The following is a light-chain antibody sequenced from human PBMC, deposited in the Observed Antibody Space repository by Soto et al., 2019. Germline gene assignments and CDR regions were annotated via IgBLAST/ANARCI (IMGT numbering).Light chain of an antibody. CDR1: SSNIGAGYD. Sequence: QSVLTQPPSVSGAPGQRVTISCTGSSSNIGAGYDVHWYQQLPGTAPKLLIYGNSNRPSGVPDRFSGSKSGTSASLAITGLQAEDAADYYCQSYDSSLIGGVFGGGTKLTVL. CDR2: GNS. J-gene: IGLJ2*01. V-gene: IGLV1-40*01. CDR3: QSYDSSLIGGV.